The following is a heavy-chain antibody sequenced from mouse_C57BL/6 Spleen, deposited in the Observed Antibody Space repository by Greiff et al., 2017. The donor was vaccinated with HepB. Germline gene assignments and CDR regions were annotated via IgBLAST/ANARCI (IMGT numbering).Heavy chain of an antibody. Sequence: QVQLRQSGPELVKPGASVKISCKASGYAFSSSWMNWVKQRPGKGLEWIGRIYPGDGDTNYNGKFKGKATLTADKSSSTAYMQLSSLTSEDSAVYFCARSGGDAMDYWGQGTSVTVSS. CDR3: ARSGGDAMDY. V-gene: IGHV1-82*01. J-gene: IGHJ4*01. CDR1: GYAFSSSW. CDR2: IYPGDGDT.